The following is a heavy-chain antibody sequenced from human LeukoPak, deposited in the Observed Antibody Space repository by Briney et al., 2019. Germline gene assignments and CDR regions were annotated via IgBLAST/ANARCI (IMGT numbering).Heavy chain of an antibody. Sequence: GGSLRLSCAASGFTFSSYSMIWVRQAPGKGLEWVSSISSSSSYIYYADSVKGRFTISRDNAKNSLYLQMNSLRAEDTAVYYCARDFAARAEYFQHWGQGTLVTVSS. J-gene: IGHJ1*01. D-gene: IGHD2-15*01. CDR3: ARDFAARAEYFQH. V-gene: IGHV3-21*01. CDR1: GFTFSSYS. CDR2: ISSSSSYI.